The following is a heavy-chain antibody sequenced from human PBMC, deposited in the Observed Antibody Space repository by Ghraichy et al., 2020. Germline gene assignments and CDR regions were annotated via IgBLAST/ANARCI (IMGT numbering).Heavy chain of an antibody. CDR3: ARVDSGYEIYFDY. Sequence: GGSLRLSCAASGFTFSSYWMSWVRQAPGKGLEWVANIKQDGSEKYYVDSVKGRFTISRDNAKNSLYLQMNSLRAEDTAVYYCARVDSGYEIYFDYWGQGTLVTVSS. CDR2: IKQDGSEK. J-gene: IGHJ4*02. D-gene: IGHD5-12*01. V-gene: IGHV3-7*04. CDR1: GFTFSSYW.